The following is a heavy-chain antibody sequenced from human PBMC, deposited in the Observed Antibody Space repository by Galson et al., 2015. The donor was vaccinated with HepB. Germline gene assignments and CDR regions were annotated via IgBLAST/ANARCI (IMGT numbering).Heavy chain of an antibody. CDR1: GYTFTIYG. Sequence: SVKVSCKASGYTFTIYGITWVRQAPGQGLEWMGWISPYNGNTSYAQKLQGRVTMTTDTSTSKAYMELRSLRSDDTAVYYCARDQGAYRTSFFRWFDPWGQGTLVTVSS. J-gene: IGHJ5*02. D-gene: IGHD6-6*01. CDR3: ARDQGAYRTSFFRWFDP. V-gene: IGHV1-18*04. CDR2: ISPYNGNT.